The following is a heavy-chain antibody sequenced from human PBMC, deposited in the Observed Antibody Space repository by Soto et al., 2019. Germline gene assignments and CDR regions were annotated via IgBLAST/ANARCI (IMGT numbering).Heavy chain of an antibody. Sequence: QVQLQESGPGLVKPSETLSLTCTVSGGSVSSGSYYWSWIRQPPGKGLEWIGYIYYSGSTNYNPSLKSRVTISVDTAKNQFSLKLSSVTAADTAVYYCARDSRIVGARGYYYYGMDVWGQGTTVTVSS. CDR1: GGSVSSGSYY. D-gene: IGHD1-26*01. J-gene: IGHJ6*02. V-gene: IGHV4-61*01. CDR2: IYYSGST. CDR3: ARDSRIVGARGYYYYGMDV.